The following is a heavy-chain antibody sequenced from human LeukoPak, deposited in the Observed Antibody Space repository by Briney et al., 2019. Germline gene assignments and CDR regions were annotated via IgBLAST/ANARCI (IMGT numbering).Heavy chain of an antibody. J-gene: IGHJ4*02. CDR2: IWYDGSNK. V-gene: IGHV3-33*01. CDR3: ARAYCSSTSCYAGGFDY. Sequence: PGGSLRLSCAASGFTFSSYGMHWVRQAPGKGLEWVAVIWYDGSNKYYADSVKGRFTISRDNSKNTLYLQMNSLRAEDTAVYYCARAYCSSTSCYAGGFDYWGQGTLVTVSS. CDR1: GFTFSSYG. D-gene: IGHD2-2*01.